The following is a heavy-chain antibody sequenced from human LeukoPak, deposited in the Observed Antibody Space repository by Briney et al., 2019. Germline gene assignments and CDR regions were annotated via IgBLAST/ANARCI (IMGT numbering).Heavy chain of an antibody. CDR2: INSDGSSP. CDR3: ARVPRGVRYSSSWSGYIDY. Sequence: KTGGSLRLSCAASGFTFSSHWMHWVRQGPGKGLVWVSRINSDGSSPTYEDSVKGRFTISRDNAKNTLYLQMKSLRAEDTAVYYCARVPRGVRYSSSWSGYIDYWGQGTLVTVSS. D-gene: IGHD6-13*01. V-gene: IGHV3-74*01. J-gene: IGHJ4*02. CDR1: GFTFSSHW.